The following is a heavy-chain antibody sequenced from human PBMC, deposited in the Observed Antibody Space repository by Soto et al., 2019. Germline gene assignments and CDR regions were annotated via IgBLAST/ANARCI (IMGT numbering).Heavy chain of an antibody. J-gene: IGHJ5*02. V-gene: IGHV4-31*03. D-gene: IGHD6-19*01. CDR3: ARVDSSGWYGRPNWFDP. CDR1: GGSISSGGYY. CDR2: IYYSGST. Sequence: QVQLQESGPGLVKPSQTLSLTCTVSGGSISSGGYYWSWIRQHPGKGPEWIGYIYYSGSTYYNPSLKSRVTISVDTSKSQFALKLSSVTAADTAVYYCARVDSSGWYGRPNWFDPWGQGTLVTVSS.